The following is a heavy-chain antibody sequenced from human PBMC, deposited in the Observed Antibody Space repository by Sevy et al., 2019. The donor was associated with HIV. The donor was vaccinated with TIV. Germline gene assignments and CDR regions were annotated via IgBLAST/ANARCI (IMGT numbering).Heavy chain of an antibody. Sequence: GGSLRLSCAASGFTFSSYAMSWVRQAPGKGLEWVSAISGSGGSTYYADSVKGRFTISRDNSKNTLYLQMNSLRAEDTAVYYCAKSDAMITFGGVRYWGPGTLVTVSS. V-gene: IGHV3-23*01. CDR3: AKSDAMITFGGVRY. D-gene: IGHD3-16*01. J-gene: IGHJ4*02. CDR1: GFTFSSYA. CDR2: ISGSGGST.